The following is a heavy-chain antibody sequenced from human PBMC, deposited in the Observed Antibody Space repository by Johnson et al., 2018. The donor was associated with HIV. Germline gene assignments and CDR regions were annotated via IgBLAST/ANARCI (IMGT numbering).Heavy chain of an antibody. D-gene: IGHD3-10*01. J-gene: IGHJ3*02. CDR1: GFTFSSYA. Sequence: QVQLVESGGGVVQPGRSLRLSCAASGFTFSSYAMHWVRQAPGKGLEWVAVISYDGSNKYYADSVKGRFTISRDNSKNTLYLQVNSLGAEDTAVYYCASLGGLDAAFDIWGQGTMVTVSS. CDR3: ASLGGLDAAFDI. V-gene: IGHV3-30-3*01. CDR2: ISYDGSNK.